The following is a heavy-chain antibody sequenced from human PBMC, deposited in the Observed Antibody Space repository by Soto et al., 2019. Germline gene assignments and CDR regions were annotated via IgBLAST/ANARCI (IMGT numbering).Heavy chain of an antibody. CDR2: ISSDGSTE. D-gene: IGHD2-15*01. J-gene: IGHJ4*02. CDR3: AKAEFSYCSGGSCYGAYFDF. Sequence: GGSLRLSCAASGFTFSTSGMHWVRQTPGKGLEWVGLISSDGSTEYYADSVKGRFSISRDNSKNTLYLQLNGLRAEDTSVYYCAKAEFSYCSGGSCYGAYFDFWGQGALVTVSS. V-gene: IGHV3-30*18. CDR1: GFTFSTSG.